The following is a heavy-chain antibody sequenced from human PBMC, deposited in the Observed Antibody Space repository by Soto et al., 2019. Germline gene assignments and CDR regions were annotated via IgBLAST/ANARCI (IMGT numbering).Heavy chain of an antibody. J-gene: IGHJ4*02. D-gene: IGHD3-9*01. Sequence: ASVKVSCKASGYTFTSYGISWVRQAPGQGLEWMGWISAYNGNTNYAQKLQGRVTMTTDTSTSTAYMELRSLRSDDTAVYYCARAIILTGYFPFDYWGQGTLVTVSS. V-gene: IGHV1-18*01. CDR2: ISAYNGNT. CDR1: GYTFTSYG. CDR3: ARAIILTGYFPFDY.